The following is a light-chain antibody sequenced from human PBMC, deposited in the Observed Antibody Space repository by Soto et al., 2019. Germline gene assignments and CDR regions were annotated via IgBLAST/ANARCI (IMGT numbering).Light chain of an antibody. CDR3: QQYDSDYST. CDR2: EAS. V-gene: IGKV1-5*03. CDR1: QSINNW. Sequence: DIQMTQSPSTLSASVGDRVTITCRASQSINNWLAWYQQKPGKAPKLLIYEASSLLSGVPSRFSGSGSGTEFTLTVSSLQPDGFADYYCQQYDSDYSTFGEGTELDI. J-gene: IGKJ2*01.